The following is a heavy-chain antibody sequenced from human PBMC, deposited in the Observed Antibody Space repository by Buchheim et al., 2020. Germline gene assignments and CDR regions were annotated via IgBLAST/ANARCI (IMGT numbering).Heavy chain of an antibody. V-gene: IGHV4-4*02. CDR1: GVSISSSNW. J-gene: IGHJ4*02. D-gene: IGHD6-6*01. CDR2: IHHSGKI. Sequence: QVQLQESGPGLVEPSGTLSLTCAVSGVSISSSNWCSWFRQPPGKGLEWIGEIHHSGKISYNPSLKSRVPISLDKSKNQFSLKLSSVIAADTAVYYCARRVAGSSSVDYWGQGNL. CDR3: ARRVAGSSSVDY.